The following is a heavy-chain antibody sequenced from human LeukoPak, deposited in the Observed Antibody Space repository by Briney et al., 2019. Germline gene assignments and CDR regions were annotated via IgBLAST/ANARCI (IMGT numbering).Heavy chain of an antibody. Sequence: ASVKVSRKASGCTFSSYAISWVRQAPGQPLEWMGGIIPIFGKAEYAQKFQGRVTSTPNASTSTDYMVLRSLSSEDTAVYYCARAVPRALRYFDWVRLIYWGQGTLVTVSS. CDR1: GCTFSSYA. V-gene: IGHV1-69*13. CDR3: ARAVPRALRYFDWVRLIY. D-gene: IGHD3-9*01. J-gene: IGHJ4*02. CDR2: IIPIFGKA.